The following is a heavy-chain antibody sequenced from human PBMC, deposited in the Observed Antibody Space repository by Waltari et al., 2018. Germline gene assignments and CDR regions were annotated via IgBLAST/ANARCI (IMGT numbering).Heavy chain of an antibody. J-gene: IGHJ4*02. CDR2: IYYNGST. CDR3: ARGGAAAGNFNY. V-gene: IGHV4-31*03. D-gene: IGHD6-13*01. CDR1: GGSVSRGGYY. Sequence: QVQLQESGPGLAKPSQTLSLTCPVPGGSVSRGGYYWSWIRQHPGKGLEWIGYIYYNGSTYYNPSLKSRVTILEGTSKNQFSLKLTSVTAADTAVYYCARGGAAAGNFNYWGQGTLVTVSS.